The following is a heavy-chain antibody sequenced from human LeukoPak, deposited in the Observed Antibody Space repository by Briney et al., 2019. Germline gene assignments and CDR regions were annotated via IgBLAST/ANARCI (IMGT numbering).Heavy chain of an antibody. V-gene: IGHV4-34*01. CDR3: ARVGASAFDI. CDR1: GGTFSDYN. CDR2: ITHSGST. J-gene: IGHJ3*02. D-gene: IGHD3-10*01. Sequence: SETLSLTCTVNGGTFSDYNWNWIRQPPGKGLEWSGQITHSGSTNYNPSLKSRVTVSLDTSKKHLSLKLNSVTAADTAVYYCARVGASAFDIWGPGTMVTVSS.